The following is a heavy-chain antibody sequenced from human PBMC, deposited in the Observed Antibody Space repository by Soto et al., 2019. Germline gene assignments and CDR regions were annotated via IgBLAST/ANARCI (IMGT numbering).Heavy chain of an antibody. V-gene: IGHV4-39*01. Sequence: QLQLQESGPGLVKPSETLSLTCSVSGDSINSDKYYWGWIRQPPGKVLEWIGSIYFRGNTYYNPSLQTRVTISLDKSKSQFSRKLNSVTAADSAVYFCARLEGLSTISYYFDFWGQGALVTVSS. D-gene: IGHD2-21*02. J-gene: IGHJ4*02. CDR1: GDSINSDKYY. CDR2: IYFRGNT. CDR3: ARLEGLSTISYYFDF.